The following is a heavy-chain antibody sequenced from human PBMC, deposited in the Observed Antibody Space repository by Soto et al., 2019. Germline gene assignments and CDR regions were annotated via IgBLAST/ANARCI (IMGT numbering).Heavy chain of an antibody. V-gene: IGHV3-21*01. Sequence: NPGGSLRLSCAASGFTFSSYSMNWVRQAPGKGLEWVSSISSSSSYIYYADSVKGRFTISRDNAKNSLYLQMNSLRAEDTAVYYCARDWLSIAARPRVFDYWGQGTLVTVSS. CDR2: ISSSSSYI. CDR3: ARDWLSIAARPRVFDY. CDR1: GFTFSSYS. D-gene: IGHD6-6*01. J-gene: IGHJ4*02.